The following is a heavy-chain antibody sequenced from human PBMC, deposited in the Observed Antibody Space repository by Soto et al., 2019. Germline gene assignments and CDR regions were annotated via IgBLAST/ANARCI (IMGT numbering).Heavy chain of an antibody. D-gene: IGHD5-12*01. V-gene: IGHV1-2*02. CDR2: ISPNSGGT. Sequence: ASLKVSCKASGYTFTGYYIHWVRQAPGQGLEWMGWISPNSGGTDYQQKFQGRVTMTRDSSITTAYMELNSLRSDDTAVYYCARANSGYDDEFDNWGHGTPFTVSS. J-gene: IGHJ4*01. CDR3: ARANSGYDDEFDN. CDR1: GYTFTGYY.